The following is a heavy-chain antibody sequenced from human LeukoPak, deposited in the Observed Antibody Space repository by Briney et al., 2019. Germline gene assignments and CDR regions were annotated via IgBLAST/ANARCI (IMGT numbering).Heavy chain of an antibody. D-gene: IGHD6-6*01. J-gene: IGHJ3*02. CDR1: GFTVSSNY. CDR3: ARASNGPYSSSSDAFDI. Sequence: PGGSLRLSCAASGFTVSSNYMSWVRQAPGKGLEWVSVIYSGGSTYYADSVKGRFTISRDNAKNSLYLQMNSLRAEDTAVYYCARASNGPYSSSSDAFDIWGQGTMVTVSS. CDR2: IYSGGST. V-gene: IGHV3-53*01.